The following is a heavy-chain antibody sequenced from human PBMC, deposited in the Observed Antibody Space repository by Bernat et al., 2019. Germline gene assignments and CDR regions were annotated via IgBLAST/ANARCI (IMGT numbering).Heavy chain of an antibody. V-gene: IGHV3-23*01. CDR1: GFTFSSYA. CDR2: ISGSGGST. D-gene: IGHD2-15*01. CDR3: AKDGERYCSGGSCMFYDY. J-gene: IGHJ4*02. Sequence: EVQLLESGGGLVQPGGSLRLSCAASGFTFSSYAMSWVRQAPGKGLEWVSAISGSGGSTYYADSVKGRFTISRDNSKNTLYLQMNSLRAEDTAVYYCAKDGERYCSGGSCMFYDYWGQGTLVTVSS.